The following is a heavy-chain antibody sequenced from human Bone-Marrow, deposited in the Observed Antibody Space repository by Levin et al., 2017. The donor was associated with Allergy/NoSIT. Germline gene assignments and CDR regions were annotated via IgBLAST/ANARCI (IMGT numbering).Heavy chain of an antibody. J-gene: IGHJ4*02. CDR3: TTRSH. V-gene: IGHV3-15*01. CDR1: GFTFGNAW. Sequence: GGSLRLSCVASGFTFGNAWMNWVRQAPGKGLQSVGRIKGKTDGGTTDYAAPVKGRFTISRDDSKKTLYLQMNSLKTEDTAIYYCTTRSHWGQGTLVTVFS. CDR2: IKGKTDGGTT.